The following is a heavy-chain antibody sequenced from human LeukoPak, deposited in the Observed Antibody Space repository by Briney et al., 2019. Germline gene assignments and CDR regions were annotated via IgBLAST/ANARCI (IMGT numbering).Heavy chain of an antibody. CDR1: GYTFNAYY. CDR2: INPNSGGT. CDR3: ARAPLTFPRVISGGDY. Sequence: VASMKVSCKASGYTFNAYYMHWVRQAPGQGLEWMGWINPNSGGTNYAQKFQGRVTMTRDTSISTAYMELSGLISDDTAVYYCARAPLTFPRVISGGDYWGQGTLVTVSS. V-gene: IGHV1-2*02. J-gene: IGHJ4*02. D-gene: IGHD2-21*01.